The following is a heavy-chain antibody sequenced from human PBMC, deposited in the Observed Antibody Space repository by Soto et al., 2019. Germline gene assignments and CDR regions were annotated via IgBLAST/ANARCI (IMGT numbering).Heavy chain of an antibody. CDR1: GYTFTSYG. D-gene: IGHD3-22*01. Sequence: ASVNVSCKASGYTFTSYGISWVRQAPGQGLEWMGWISAYNGNTNYAQKLQGRVTMTTDTSTSTAYMELRSLRSDDTAVYYCARSVGYYYDSSGYSRVGYFDYWGQGTLVTVSS. V-gene: IGHV1-18*04. CDR2: ISAYNGNT. CDR3: ARSVGYYYDSSGYSRVGYFDY. J-gene: IGHJ4*02.